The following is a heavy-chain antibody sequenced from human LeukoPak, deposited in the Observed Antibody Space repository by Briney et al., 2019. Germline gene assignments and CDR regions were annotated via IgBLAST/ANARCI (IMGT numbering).Heavy chain of an antibody. D-gene: IGHD3-22*01. CDR3: ARAARQGFTMIVVPFFYFDL. Sequence: SQTLSLTCTVSVGSISSVASDWGWIRHHPKRCLEWVGYINHSVSTYYNPSLGSRVTMSVDTSKNQFSLKLSSVTAAESAVYYCARAARQGFTMIVVPFFYFDLWGRGTLVTVSS. V-gene: IGHV4-31*03. CDR1: VGSISSVASD. CDR2: INHSVST. J-gene: IGHJ2*01.